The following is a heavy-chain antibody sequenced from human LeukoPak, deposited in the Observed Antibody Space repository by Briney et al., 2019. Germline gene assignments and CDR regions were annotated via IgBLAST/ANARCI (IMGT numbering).Heavy chain of an antibody. CDR1: GFTFSGSA. V-gene: IGHV3-73*01. Sequence: GGSLRLSCAASGFTFSGSALHWVRQASGKGLEWVGRIRSKANNYATAYAASVKGRFTISRDDSKNTAYLQMNSLKTEDTAVYYCTTDPEWELLLANWFDPWGQGTLVTVSS. CDR3: TTDPEWELLLANWFDP. J-gene: IGHJ5*02. D-gene: IGHD1-26*01. CDR2: IRSKANNYAT.